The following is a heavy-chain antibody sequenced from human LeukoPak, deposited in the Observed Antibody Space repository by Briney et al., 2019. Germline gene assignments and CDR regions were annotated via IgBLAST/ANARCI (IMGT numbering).Heavy chain of an antibody. CDR3: ARGKYSSSPFDY. CDR2: IIPIFGTA. CDR1: GGTFSSYA. D-gene: IGHD6-13*01. V-gene: IGHV1-69*01. J-gene: IGHJ4*02. Sequence: VASVKVSCKASGGTFSSYAISWVRQAPGQGLEWMGGIIPIFGTANYAQKFQGRVTITADESTSTAYMELRSLRSDDTAVYYCARGKYSSSPFDYWGQGTLVTVSS.